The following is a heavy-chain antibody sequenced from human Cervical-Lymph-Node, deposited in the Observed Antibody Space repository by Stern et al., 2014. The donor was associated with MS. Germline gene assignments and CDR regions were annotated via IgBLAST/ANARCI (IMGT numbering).Heavy chain of an antibody. CDR1: GGSINNGDYY. CDR2: IYYSGAT. J-gene: IGHJ6*02. CDR3: ARELSGMYGMDV. D-gene: IGHD1-1*01. V-gene: IGHV4-31*03. Sequence: VQLVESGPGLVKPSQTLSLTCTVSGGSINNGDYYCSWVRQHPGKGLEWLGYIYYSGATYYNPSLKGRLTISVDTSKRHFSLKLTSVTAADTAVYYCARELSGMYGMDVWGQGTTVTVSS.